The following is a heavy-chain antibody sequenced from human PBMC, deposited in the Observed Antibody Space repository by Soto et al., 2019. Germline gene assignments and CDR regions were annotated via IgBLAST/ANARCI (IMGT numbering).Heavy chain of an antibody. D-gene: IGHD2-2*01. CDR2: ISSGGGNT. CDR1: GFTLRSSA. V-gene: IGHV3-23*01. J-gene: IGHJ4*02. Sequence: HPGGSLRLSCAASGFTLRSSAMSWVRQAPGKGLEWVSAISSGGGNTFYADSVKGRFTISRDNSNNTLYLHMNSLRAEDTAVYYCVKDRVLPSGTQWGQGALVTVSS. CDR3: VKDRVLPSGTQ.